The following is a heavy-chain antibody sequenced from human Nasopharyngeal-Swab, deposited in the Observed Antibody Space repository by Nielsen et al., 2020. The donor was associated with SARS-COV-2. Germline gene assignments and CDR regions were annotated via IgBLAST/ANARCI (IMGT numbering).Heavy chain of an antibody. V-gene: IGHV4-4*02. CDR3: ARGIVVVPAAIVADAFDI. CDR1: GGSISSSNW. J-gene: IGHJ3*02. Sequence: SETLSLTCAVSGGSISSSNWWSWVRQPPGKGLEWIGEIYHSGSTNYNPSLKSRVTISVDKSKNQFSLKLSSVTAADTAVYYCARGIVVVPAAIVADAFDIWGQGTMVTDSS. D-gene: IGHD2-2*01. CDR2: IYHSGST.